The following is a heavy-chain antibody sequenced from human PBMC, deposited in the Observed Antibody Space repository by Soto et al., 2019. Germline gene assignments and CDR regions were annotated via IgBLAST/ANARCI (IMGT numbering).Heavy chain of an antibody. Sequence: EAQLLESGGGLVQPGGSLRLSCAASGFTSSSYAMSWVRQAPGKGLEWVSALSGSGSNTYYADSVTGRFTISRDNSKNTLVLQMNSLRAEDTAVYYCAKALRYFDWLVRPWNAMDVWGQGTTVTVSS. J-gene: IGHJ6*02. D-gene: IGHD3-9*01. CDR3: AKALRYFDWLVRPWNAMDV. V-gene: IGHV3-23*01. CDR1: GFTSSSYA. CDR2: LSGSGSNT.